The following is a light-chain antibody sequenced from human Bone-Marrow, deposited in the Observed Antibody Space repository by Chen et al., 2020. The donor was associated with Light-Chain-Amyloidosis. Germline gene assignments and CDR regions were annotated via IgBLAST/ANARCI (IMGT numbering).Light chain of an antibody. CDR2: ANI. Sequence: QSVLTQSPSASGTPGQRVTLSCSGSNSNIGANSVNWYQQLPGTAPKLLIYANILRPSGVPDRFSASKSGTSASLAVSGLQSEDEGDYYCATWDDSLNALVFGGGTKLTVL. J-gene: IGLJ3*02. CDR3: ATWDDSLNALV. CDR1: NSNIGANS. V-gene: IGLV1-44*01.